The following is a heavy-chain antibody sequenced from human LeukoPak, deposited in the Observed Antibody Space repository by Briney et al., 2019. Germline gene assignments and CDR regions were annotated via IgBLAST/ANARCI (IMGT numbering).Heavy chain of an antibody. V-gene: IGHV1-69*05. CDR2: IIPIFGTA. Sequence: SVKVSCKASGGTFSSYAISWVRQAPGQGLKWMGGIIPIFGTANYAQKFQGGVTITTDESTSTAYMELSSLRSEDTAVYYCARGEGPAATLRYFDYWGQGTLVTVSS. D-gene: IGHD2-15*01. CDR1: GGTFSSYA. CDR3: ARGEGPAATLRYFDY. J-gene: IGHJ4*02.